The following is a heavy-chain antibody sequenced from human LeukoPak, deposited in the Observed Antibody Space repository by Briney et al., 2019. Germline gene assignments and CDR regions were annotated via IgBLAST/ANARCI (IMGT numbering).Heavy chain of an antibody. CDR2: INPSGGST. J-gene: IGHJ4*02. CDR3: ARDFPTTVTYYDILTGFDY. V-gene: IGHV1-46*01. D-gene: IGHD3-9*01. Sequence: ASAKVSCKASGYTFTSYYMHWVRQAPGQGLEWMGIINPSGGSTSYAQKFQGRVTMTRDTSTSTVYMELSSLRSEDTAVYYCARDFPTTVTYYDILTGFDYWGQGTLVTVSS. CDR1: GYTFTSYY.